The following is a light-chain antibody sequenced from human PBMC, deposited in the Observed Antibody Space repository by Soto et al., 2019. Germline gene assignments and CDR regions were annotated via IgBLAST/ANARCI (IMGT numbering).Light chain of an antibody. Sequence: DVVMTQFPLSLPVTLGQPASISCRSSQGLVYSDGNTYLNWFQQRPGXSPXRLIYKVSNRDSGVPDRFSGSGSGTEFTLKISRVEAEDVGVYFCMHGIVTWTFGQGTKVDIK. CDR2: KVS. CDR3: MHGIVTWT. J-gene: IGKJ1*01. CDR1: QGLVYSDGNTY. V-gene: IGKV2-30*01.